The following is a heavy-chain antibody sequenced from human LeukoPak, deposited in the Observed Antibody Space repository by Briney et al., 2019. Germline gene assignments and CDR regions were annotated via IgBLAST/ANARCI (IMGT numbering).Heavy chain of an antibody. CDR3: ARRAGAYSHPYDY. CDR1: GGSISSGSYY. J-gene: IGHJ4*02. D-gene: IGHD4/OR15-4a*01. V-gene: IGHV4-61*02. CDR2: IYTSGST. Sequence: SETLSLTCTVSGGSISSGSYYWSWIRQPAGKGLEWIGRIYTSGSTNYNPSLKSRVTISVDTSKNQFSLKLSSVTAADTAVYYCARRAGAYSHPYDYWGQGTLVTVSS.